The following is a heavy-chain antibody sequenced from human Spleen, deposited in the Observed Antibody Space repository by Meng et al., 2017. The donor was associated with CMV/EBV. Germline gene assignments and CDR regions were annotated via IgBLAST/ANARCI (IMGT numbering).Heavy chain of an antibody. CDR1: GGSISSYY. Sequence: PVLVSPYVPLSLTCTGSGGSISSYYWSWRRQPAGEGLEWIGRTYASGSNNYNPSLKSRVTMSVDTSKNQFSLKLSSVTAADTAVYYCARDRWAVAGPNWFDPWGQGTLVTVSS. CDR2: TYASGSN. D-gene: IGHD6-19*01. V-gene: IGHV4-4*07. J-gene: IGHJ5*02. CDR3: ARDRWAVAGPNWFDP.